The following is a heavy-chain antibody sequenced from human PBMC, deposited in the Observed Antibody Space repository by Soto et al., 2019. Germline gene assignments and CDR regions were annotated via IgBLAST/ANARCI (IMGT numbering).Heavy chain of an antibody. J-gene: IGHJ6*02. CDR1: GFTFSSYG. D-gene: IGHD1-1*01. V-gene: IGHV3-30*18. CDR3: AKDQVPPQYYYYYGMDV. Sequence: QVQLVESGGGVVQPGRSLRLSCAASGFTFSSYGMHWVRQAPGKGLEWVAVISYDGSNKYYADSVKGRFTISRDNSKNTLYLQMNSLRAEDTAVYYCAKDQVPPQYYYYYGMDVWGQGTTVTVSS. CDR2: ISYDGSNK.